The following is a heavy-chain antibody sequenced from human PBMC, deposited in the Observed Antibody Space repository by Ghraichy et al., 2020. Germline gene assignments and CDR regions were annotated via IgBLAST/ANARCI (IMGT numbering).Heavy chain of an antibody. CDR3: AKDGVGIQRFGEYHT. J-gene: IGHJ5*02. CDR2: ISHSGGRI. V-gene: IGHV3-23*01. CDR1: GFGFSSYA. D-gene: IGHD3-10*01. Sequence: GGSLRLSCVASGFGFSSYAMSWVRQAPGKGLEWVSTISHSGGRINYADSVKGRFTISRDNSRDTVYLQMDSLTAGDTAVYYCAKDGVGIQRFGEYHTWGRGALVSVSS.